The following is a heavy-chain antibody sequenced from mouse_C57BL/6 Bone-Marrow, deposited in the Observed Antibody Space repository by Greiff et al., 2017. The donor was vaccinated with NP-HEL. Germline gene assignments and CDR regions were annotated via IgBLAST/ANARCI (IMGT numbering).Heavy chain of an antibody. Sequence: VKLQESGPGLVAPSQSLSITCTVSGFSLTSYGVHWVRQPPGKGLEWLVVIWSDGSTTYNSALKSRLSISKDNSKSQVFLKMNSLQTDDTAMYYCARHREDSSGYVRYYAMDYWGQGTSVTVSS. CDR1: GFSLTSYG. CDR3: ARHREDSSGYVRYYAMDY. J-gene: IGHJ4*01. CDR2: IWSDGST. D-gene: IGHD3-2*02. V-gene: IGHV2-6-1*01.